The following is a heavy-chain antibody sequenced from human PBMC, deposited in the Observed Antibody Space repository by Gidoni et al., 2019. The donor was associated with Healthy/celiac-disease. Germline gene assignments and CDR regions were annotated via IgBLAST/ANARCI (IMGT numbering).Heavy chain of an antibody. D-gene: IGHD2-15*01. J-gene: IGHJ4*02. CDR1: GFTFGDYA. CDR2: IRSKAYGGTT. CDR3: TRAEFELLYFDY. V-gene: IGHV3-49*04. Sequence: EVQLVESGGGLVQPGRSLRLSCTASGFTFGDYAMSWVRQAPGKGLEWVGFIRSKAYGGTTEYAASVKGRFTISRDDSKSIAYLQMNSLKTEDTAVYYCTRAEFELLYFDYWGQGTLVTVSS.